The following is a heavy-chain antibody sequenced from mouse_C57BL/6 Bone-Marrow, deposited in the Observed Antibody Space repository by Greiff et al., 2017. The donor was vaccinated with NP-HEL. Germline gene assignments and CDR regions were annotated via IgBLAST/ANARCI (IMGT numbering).Heavy chain of an antibody. J-gene: IGHJ4*01. V-gene: IGHV1-47*01. CDR2: FNPNNDDT. Sequence: VQLQQSGAELVKPGASVKMSCTASGYTFTTYSIEWMKQNPGKSLEWIGNFNPNNDDTKYNEKFKGKATLTVEKSSSTVYMELRRLTSGDSDDYYCAYGYREYAMDYWGQGTSVTVSS. D-gene: IGHD1-2*01. CDR1: GYTFTTYS. CDR3: AYGYREYAMDY.